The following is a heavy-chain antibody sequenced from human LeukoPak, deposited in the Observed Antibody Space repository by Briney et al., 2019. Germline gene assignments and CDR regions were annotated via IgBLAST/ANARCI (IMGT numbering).Heavy chain of an antibody. V-gene: IGHV4-4*02. Sequence: PSGTLSLTCAVSGGSISSSNWWSWVRQPRGKGLEWIGEIYHSGSTNYNPSLKSRVTISVDKSKNQFSLKLSSVTAADTAVYYCARGRWYSSGWYYFDYWGQGTLVTVSS. J-gene: IGHJ4*02. D-gene: IGHD6-19*01. CDR2: IYHSGST. CDR3: ARGRWYSSGWYYFDY. CDR1: GGSISSSNW.